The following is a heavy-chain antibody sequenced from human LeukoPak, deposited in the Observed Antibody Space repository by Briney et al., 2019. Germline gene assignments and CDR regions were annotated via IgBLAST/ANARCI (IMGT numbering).Heavy chain of an antibody. J-gene: IGHJ4*02. CDR1: EYTFTGYY. CDR2: INTNTGNP. CDR3: ARVGSSGWQGRFLNY. Sequence: GASVKVSCKASEYTFTGYYMHWVRQAPGQGLEWMGWINTNTGNPTYAQGFTGRFVFSLDTSVSTAYLQISSLKAEDTAVYYCARVGSSGWQGRFLNYWGQGTLVTVSS. V-gene: IGHV7-4-1*02. D-gene: IGHD6-19*01.